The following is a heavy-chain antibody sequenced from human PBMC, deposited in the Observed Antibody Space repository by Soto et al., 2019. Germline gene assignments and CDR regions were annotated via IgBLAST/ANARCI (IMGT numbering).Heavy chain of an antibody. V-gene: IGHV4-4*02. Sequence: QLRESGPGLVKPSGTLSLTCFVSGASISSTYWWSWVRQTPGKRLEWIGQIYHTGTTSYNPSPTSRVTISWDKYNNQFSLRLTSSTAADTAVYYCAPLPPRIVVVMTDLPTWGQGTLVTVSS. J-gene: IGHJ5*02. D-gene: IGHD2-15*01. CDR3: APLPPRIVVVMTDLPT. CDR2: IYHTGTT. CDR1: GASISSTYW.